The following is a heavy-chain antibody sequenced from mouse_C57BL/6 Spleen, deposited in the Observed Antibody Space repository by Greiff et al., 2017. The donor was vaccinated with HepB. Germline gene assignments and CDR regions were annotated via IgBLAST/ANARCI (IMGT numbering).Heavy chain of an antibody. CDR2: ISDGGSYT. Sequence: EVQLQQSGGGLVKPGGSLKLSCAASGFTFSSYAMSWVRQTPEKRLEWVATISDGGSYTYYPDNVKGRFTISRDNAKNNLYLQMSHLKSEDTAMYYCAREYYYGTWYFDVWGTGTTVTVSS. J-gene: IGHJ1*03. D-gene: IGHD1-1*01. V-gene: IGHV5-4*01. CDR3: AREYYYGTWYFDV. CDR1: GFTFSSYA.